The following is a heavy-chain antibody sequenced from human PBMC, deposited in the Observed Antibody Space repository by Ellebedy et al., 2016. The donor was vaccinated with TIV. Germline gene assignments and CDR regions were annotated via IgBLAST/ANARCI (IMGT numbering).Heavy chain of an antibody. CDR1: GFTFDDYA. CDR2: ISWNSGSI. V-gene: IGHV3-9*01. J-gene: IGHJ2*01. D-gene: IGHD2-2*01. CDR3: AKDNKEGIVVVPAAPRGYFDL. Sequence: GGSLRLXCAASGFTFDDYAMHWVRQAPGKGLEWVSGISWNSGSIGYADSVKGRFTISRDNAKNSLYLQMNSLRAEDTALYYCAKDNKEGIVVVPAAPRGYFDLWGRGTLVTVSS.